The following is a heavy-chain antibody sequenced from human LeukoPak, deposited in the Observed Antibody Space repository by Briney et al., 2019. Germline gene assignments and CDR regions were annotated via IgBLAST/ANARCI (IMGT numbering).Heavy chain of an antibody. Sequence: ASVKVSCKASGGTFSSYAISWVRQAPGQGLEWMGGIIPIFGTANYAQKFQGRVTITADESTSTAYMELSSLRSEDTAVYYCARESDCTNGVCYRPFDYWGQGTLVTVSS. CDR2: IIPIFGTA. J-gene: IGHJ4*02. V-gene: IGHV1-69*13. CDR1: GGTFSSYA. CDR3: ARESDCTNGVCYRPFDY. D-gene: IGHD2-8*01.